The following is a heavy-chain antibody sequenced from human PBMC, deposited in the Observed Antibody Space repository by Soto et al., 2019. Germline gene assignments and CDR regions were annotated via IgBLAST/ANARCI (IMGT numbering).Heavy chain of an antibody. V-gene: IGHV4-39*07. J-gene: IGHJ4*02. D-gene: IGHD4-17*01. Sequence: SETLSLTCSVSGGSIDSISYFWGWVRKPPGKGLEWLGSIYYSGSTYYNPSLRRRVTISVYTSKNQFSLNLISLTAADTAVYYCAREDGDSELSTGYGRQGTLVTVSS. CDR2: IYYSGST. CDR3: AREDGDSELSTGY. CDR1: GGSIDSISYF.